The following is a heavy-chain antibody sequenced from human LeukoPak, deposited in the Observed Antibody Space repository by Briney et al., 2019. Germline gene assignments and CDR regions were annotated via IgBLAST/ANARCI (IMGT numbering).Heavy chain of an antibody. CDR3: ARHKDYYYSYMDV. CDR2: IYTSGST. V-gene: IGHV4-61*02. CDR1: GGSISSGSYY. J-gene: IGHJ6*03. Sequence: EASETLSLTCTVSGGSISSGSYYWRWIRQPAGKGLEWIGRIYTSGSTNYNPSLKSRVTISVDTSKNQFSLKLSSVTAADTAVYYCARHKDYYYSYMDVWGKGTTVTISS.